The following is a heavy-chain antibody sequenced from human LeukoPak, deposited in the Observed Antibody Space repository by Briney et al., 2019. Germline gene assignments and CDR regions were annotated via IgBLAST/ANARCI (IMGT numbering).Heavy chain of an antibody. V-gene: IGHV4-39*01. Sequence: SETLSLTCTVSGGSISSSTYYWGWIRQPPGKGLEWIGSIYYSGSTYYNPSLKSRVTISVDTSQNQFSLKLTSVTAVDTAVYYCVRPDWGSGGSGSFDHWGQGTLVTVSS. CDR1: GGSISSSTYY. J-gene: IGHJ4*02. CDR2: IYYSGST. D-gene: IGHD7-27*01. CDR3: VRPDWGSGGSGSFDH.